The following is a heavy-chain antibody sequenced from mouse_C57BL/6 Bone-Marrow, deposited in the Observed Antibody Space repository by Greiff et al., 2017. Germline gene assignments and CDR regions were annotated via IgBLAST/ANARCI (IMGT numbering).Heavy chain of an antibody. CDR2: INPNNGGT. CDR3: ARWELWEAWFAY. Sequence: VQLQQSGPELVKPGASVKISCKASGYTFTDYYMNWVKQSHGKSLEWIGDINPNNGGTSYNQKFKGKATLTVDKSSSTAYMELRSLTSEDSAVYYCARWELWEAWFAYWGQGTLVTVSA. V-gene: IGHV1-26*01. J-gene: IGHJ3*01. CDR1: GYTFTDYY. D-gene: IGHD1-1*02.